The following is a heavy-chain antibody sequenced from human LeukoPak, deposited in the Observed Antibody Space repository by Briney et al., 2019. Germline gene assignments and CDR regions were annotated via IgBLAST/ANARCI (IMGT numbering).Heavy chain of an antibody. Sequence: GGSLRLSCAVSGFTFDDYAMHWVRQVPGKGLEWVSGINWNSDSIGYADSVKGRFTISRDNAKNSLYLQMNSLRAEDTAVYYCARGAYYYDSSGPGYWGQGTLVTVSS. CDR1: GFTFDDYA. CDR3: ARGAYYYDSSGPGY. CDR2: INWNSDSI. D-gene: IGHD3-22*01. V-gene: IGHV3-9*01. J-gene: IGHJ4*02.